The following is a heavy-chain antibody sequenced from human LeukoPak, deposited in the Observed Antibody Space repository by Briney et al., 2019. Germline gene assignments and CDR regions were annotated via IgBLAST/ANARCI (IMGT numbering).Heavy chain of an antibody. V-gene: IGHV3-48*03. D-gene: IGHD5-24*01. Sequence: PGGSLRLSCAASGFTFSSYEMNWVRQAPGKGLEWVSYISSSGSTIYYADSVKGRFTISRDNAKNSLYLQMNSLRAEDTAAYYCARANYDAFDIWGQGTMVTVPS. CDR1: GFTFSSYE. CDR2: ISSSGSTI. CDR3: ARANYDAFDI. J-gene: IGHJ3*02.